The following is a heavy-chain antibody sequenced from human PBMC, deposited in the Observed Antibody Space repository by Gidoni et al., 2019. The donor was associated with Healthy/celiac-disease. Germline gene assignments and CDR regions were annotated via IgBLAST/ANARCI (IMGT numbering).Heavy chain of an antibody. J-gene: IGHJ6*02. Sequence: QVQLQQWGAGLLKPSETLSLTCAVYGGSFSGYYWSWIRQPPGKGLEWIGEINHSGSTNYNPSLKSRVTISVDTSKNQFSLKLSSVTAADTAVYYCARAHCSGGSCYFSYYYYYGMDVWGQGTTVTVSS. CDR3: ARAHCSGGSCYFSYYYYYGMDV. D-gene: IGHD2-15*01. V-gene: IGHV4-34*01. CDR1: GGSFSGYY. CDR2: INHSGST.